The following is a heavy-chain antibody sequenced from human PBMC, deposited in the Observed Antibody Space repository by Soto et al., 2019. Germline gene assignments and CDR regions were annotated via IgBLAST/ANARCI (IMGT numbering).Heavy chain of an antibody. D-gene: IGHD6-13*01. J-gene: IGHJ6*02. V-gene: IGHV1-69*13. CDR1: GGYFSNYA. Sequence: ASVKVSCKTSGGYFSNYAINWVGQAPGKGLEWMGGIISPFTTANYAQKLQGRVTITADASTSTAYLELNHLRSEDTAIYYCAVPTRYAKTAAGTTDYYSMDVWGQGTTVTVSS. CDR2: IISPFTTA. CDR3: AVPTRYAKTAAGTTDYYSMDV.